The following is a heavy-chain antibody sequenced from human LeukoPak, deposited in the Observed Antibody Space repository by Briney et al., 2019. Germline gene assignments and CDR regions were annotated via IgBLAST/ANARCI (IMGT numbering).Heavy chain of an antibody. D-gene: IGHD6-25*01. V-gene: IGHV4-38-2*01. CDR1: GYSISSGYY. Sequence: SETLSLTCAVSGYSISSGYYWGWIRQPPGKGLEWIGSIYHSGSTYYNPSLKSRVTISVDTSKNQSSLKLSSVTAADTAVYYCARHGAAAFDYWGQGTLVTVSS. CDR2: IYHSGST. J-gene: IGHJ4*02. CDR3: ARHGAAAFDY.